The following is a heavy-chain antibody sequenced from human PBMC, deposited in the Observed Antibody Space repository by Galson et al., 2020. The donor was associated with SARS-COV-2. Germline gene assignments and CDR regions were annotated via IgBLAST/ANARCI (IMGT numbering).Heavy chain of an antibody. CDR1: GFTFSSYW. V-gene: IGHV3-74*01. J-gene: IGHJ4*02. CDR3: AIGDMGNDYFDY. CDR2: IYSEGSST. D-gene: IGHD7-27*01. Sequence: ALHGESLKISCAVSGFTFSSYWMHWVRQAPGKGLVWVSRIYSEGSSTSYADSVKGRFTISGDNAKNTLYLQMNSLRAEDTAVYYCAIGDMGNDYFDYWGQGTLVTVSS.